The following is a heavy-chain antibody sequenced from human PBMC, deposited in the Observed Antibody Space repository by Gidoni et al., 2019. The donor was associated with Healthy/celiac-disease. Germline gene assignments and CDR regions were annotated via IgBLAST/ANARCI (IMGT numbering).Heavy chain of an antibody. V-gene: IGHV3-30*18. J-gene: IGHJ4*02. Sequence: QVQLVESGGGVVQPGRSLRLSCAASGFPFSSYGMHWVRQAPGKGLEWVAVISYDGSNKYYADSGKGRFTIARDNSKNTLYLQMNSLRAEDTAVYYCAKVASLSSLGWYFDYWGQGTLVTVSS. CDR2: ISYDGSNK. CDR3: AKVASLSSLGWYFDY. D-gene: IGHD2-2*01. CDR1: GFPFSSYG.